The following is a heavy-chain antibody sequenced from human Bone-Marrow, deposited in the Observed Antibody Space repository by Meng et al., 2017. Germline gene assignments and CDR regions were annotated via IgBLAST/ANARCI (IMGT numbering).Heavy chain of an antibody. CDR1: GYIFTSYW. V-gene: IGHV5-51*01. CDR3: AISTCDMATITLFDY. Sequence: GESLKISCQGSGYIFTSYWIGWVRQMPGKGLEWMGIIYPGDYDTRYSPSFQGQVAISADKSISTAYLQWSSLKASATAMYYCAISTCDMATITLFDYWGQGTLVTVSS. D-gene: IGHD5-24*01. J-gene: IGHJ4*02. CDR2: IYPGDYDT.